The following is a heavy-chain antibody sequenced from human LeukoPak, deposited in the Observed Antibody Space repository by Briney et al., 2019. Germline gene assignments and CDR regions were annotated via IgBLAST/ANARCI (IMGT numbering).Heavy chain of an antibody. CDR1: GFTFSSYS. CDR3: ARSSYSSSSSV. CDR2: ISGSSSTI. V-gene: IGHV3-48*01. J-gene: IGHJ3*01. Sequence: GGSLRLSCAASGFTFSSYSMNWVRQAPGKGLEWLSYISGSSSTIYYADSVKGRFTISRDNAKNSLYLQMNSLRAEDTAVYYCARSSYSSSSSVWGQGTMVTVSS. D-gene: IGHD6-6*01.